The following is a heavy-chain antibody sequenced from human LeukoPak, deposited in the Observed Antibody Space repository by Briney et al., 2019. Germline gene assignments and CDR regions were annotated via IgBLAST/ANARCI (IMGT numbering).Heavy chain of an antibody. Sequence: PGGSLRLSCAASGFTFSSYSMTWVRQAPGKGLEWVSSIRSSSSYINYAESVKGRSTISRDNAKNSLYLQMNSLRAEDTAVYYCARGGDSSWNFDYWGQGTLVTVSS. CDR1: GFTFSSYS. CDR3: ARGGDSSWNFDY. J-gene: IGHJ4*02. V-gene: IGHV3-21*01. CDR2: IRSSSSYI. D-gene: IGHD6-13*01.